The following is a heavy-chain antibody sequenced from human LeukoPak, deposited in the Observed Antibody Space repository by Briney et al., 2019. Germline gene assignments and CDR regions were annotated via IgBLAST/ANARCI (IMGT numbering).Heavy chain of an antibody. CDR2: IYYSGST. CDR3: ARVQVASMVIFKHFDY. J-gene: IGHJ4*02. CDR1: GGSIRSSSYY. Sequence: PSETLSLTCIVSGGSIRSSSYYWGWIRQPPGTGLEWIGSIYYSGSTYCNSSLKSRVTISVDTYKNQFSLKLSSVTAADTAVYYCARVQVASMVIFKHFDYWGQGTLVTVSS. D-gene: IGHD6-19*01. V-gene: IGHV4-39*01.